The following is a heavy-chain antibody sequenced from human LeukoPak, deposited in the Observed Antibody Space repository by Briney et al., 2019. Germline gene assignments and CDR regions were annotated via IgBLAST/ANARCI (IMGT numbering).Heavy chain of an antibody. Sequence: ASVKVSCKASGYTFTSYYMHWVRQAPGQGLEWMGIINPSGGSTSYAQKFQGRVTMTRDTSTSTVYMELSSLRSEDTAVYYCARDPVDIVATIRGSDAFDIWGQGTMVTVSS. CDR1: GYTFTSYY. V-gene: IGHV1-46*01. D-gene: IGHD5-12*01. J-gene: IGHJ3*02. CDR2: INPSGGST. CDR3: ARDPVDIVATIRGSDAFDI.